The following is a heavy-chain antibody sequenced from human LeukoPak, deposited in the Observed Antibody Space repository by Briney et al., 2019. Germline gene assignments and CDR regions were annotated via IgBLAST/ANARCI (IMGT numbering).Heavy chain of an antibody. CDR1: GFTFSSYN. CDR2: ITSGGTMT. CDR3: ARDRDWAFDY. Sequence: GGSLRLSCAASGFTFSSYNMNWVRQVPGKGLEWVSYITSGGTMTSYAASVKDRFTISRDNGKNSVFLQMDSLRVDDTAVYYCARDRDWAFDYWGRGTLVTVSS. V-gene: IGHV3-48*01. D-gene: IGHD3-9*01. J-gene: IGHJ4*02.